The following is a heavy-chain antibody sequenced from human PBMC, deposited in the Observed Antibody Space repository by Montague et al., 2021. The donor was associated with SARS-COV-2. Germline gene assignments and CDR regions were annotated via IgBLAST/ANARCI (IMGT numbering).Heavy chain of an antibody. CDR3: ARVRYYGSGTSLGMDV. V-gene: IGHV3-21*06. CDR2: ISVSRNYL. D-gene: IGHD3-10*01. J-gene: IGHJ6*02. CDR1: EFTFSRFS. Sequence: SLRLSCAASEFTFSRFSMHWVRQAPGQGLEWVSSISVSRNYLFYADSVKGRFTISRDNGKSSLYLQMNGLRPADTAVYYCARVRYYGSGTSLGMDVWGQGTTVTVSS.